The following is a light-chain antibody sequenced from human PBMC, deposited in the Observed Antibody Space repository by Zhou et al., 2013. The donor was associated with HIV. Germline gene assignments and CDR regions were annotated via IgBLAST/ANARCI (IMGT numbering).Light chain of an antibody. CDR2: GCTP. Sequence: EIVLTQSPGTLSLSPGERATLSCRASQSVSSSYLAWYQQKPGQAPRLLIYGCTPTGATGIPARFSGSGSGTDFTLTISSLEPEDFAVYYCQQRSNWPSGRTFGQGTKVEIK. V-gene: IGKV3D-20*02. CDR3: QQRSNWPSGRT. J-gene: IGKJ1*01. CDR1: QSVSSSY.